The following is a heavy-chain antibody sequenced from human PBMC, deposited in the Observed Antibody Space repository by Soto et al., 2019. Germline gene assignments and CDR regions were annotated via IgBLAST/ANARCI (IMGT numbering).Heavy chain of an antibody. CDR3: ARDGDRAVDY. J-gene: IGHJ4*02. V-gene: IGHV3-21*01. Sequence: GSLRLPCAASGFPFNSHSMDWVRPAPGKGLGWVSSISSSSCYIYYADSVKGRFTISRDNAKNSLYLQMNSLRAEDTAVYYCARDGDRAVDYWGQGTLVTVSS. CDR1: GFPFNSHS. D-gene: IGHD7-27*01. CDR2: ISSSSCYI.